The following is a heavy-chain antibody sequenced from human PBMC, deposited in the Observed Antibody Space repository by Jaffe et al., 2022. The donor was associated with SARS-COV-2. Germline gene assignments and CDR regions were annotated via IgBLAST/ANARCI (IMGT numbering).Heavy chain of an antibody. V-gene: IGHV3-9*01. CDR3: AKDTGDGSVAGFFDY. Sequence: EVQLVESGGGLVQPGRSLRLSCAASGFTFDDYAMHWVRQAPGKGLEWVSGISWNSGSIGYADSVKGRFTISRDNAKNSLYLQMNSLRAEDTALYYCAKDTGDGSVAGFFDYWGQGTLVTVSS. J-gene: IGHJ4*02. CDR1: GFTFDDYA. D-gene: IGHD6-19*01. CDR2: ISWNSGSI.